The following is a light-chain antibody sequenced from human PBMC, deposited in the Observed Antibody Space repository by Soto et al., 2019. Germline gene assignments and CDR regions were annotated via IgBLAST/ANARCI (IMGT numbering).Light chain of an antibody. V-gene: IGLV7-43*01. CDR2: NTR. J-gene: IGLJ1*01. CDR1: TGAVTSGYY. CDR3: LLYFGGAYV. Sequence: VVTQEPSLTVSPGGTVTLTCASSTGAVTSGYYPNWFQQKPGQAPRALIYNTRNKHSWTPARFSGSLLGGKAALTLSGAQPEDEAEYYCLLYFGGAYVFGTGTKLTVL.